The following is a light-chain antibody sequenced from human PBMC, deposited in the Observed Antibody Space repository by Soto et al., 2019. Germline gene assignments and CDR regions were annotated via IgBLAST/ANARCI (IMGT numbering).Light chain of an antibody. CDR2: RAS. CDR3: QQYGSSTLT. CDR1: QTVSSSY. J-gene: IGKJ4*01. V-gene: IGKV3-20*01. Sequence: DIVFTQSPGTLSLSPGERATLSCGASQTVSSSYLAWYQQKPGQAPKLIIYRASSRATGIRDRFSGSGSGTEFTLTISRLEPEDFAVYYCQQYGSSTLTFGGGTQVDIK.